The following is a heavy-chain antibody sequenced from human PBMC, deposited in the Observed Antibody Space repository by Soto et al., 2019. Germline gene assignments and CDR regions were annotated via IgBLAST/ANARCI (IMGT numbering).Heavy chain of an antibody. D-gene: IGHD2-21*02. J-gene: IGHJ6*02. V-gene: IGHV3-33*01. CDR3: ARSHIVVVTAIVMGDYYYGMDV. CDR2: IWYDGSNK. CDR1: GFTFSGYG. Sequence: PGGSLRLSCAASGFTFSGYGMHWVRQAPGKGLEWVAVIWYDGSNKYYADSVKGRFTISRDNSKNTLYLQMNSLRAEDTAVYYCARSHIVVVTAIVMGDYYYGMDVWGQGTTVTVSS.